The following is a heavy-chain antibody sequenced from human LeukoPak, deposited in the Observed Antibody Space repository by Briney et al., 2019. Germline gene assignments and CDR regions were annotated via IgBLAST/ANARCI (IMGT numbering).Heavy chain of an antibody. Sequence: GRSLRLSCAASGFTFSSYGMHWVRQAPGKGLEWVAVISYDGSNKYYADSVKGRFTISRDNSKNTLYLQMNSLRAEDTAVYYCATDRDSSGYYKGDDAFDIWGQGTMVTVSS. CDR1: GFTFSSYG. CDR2: ISYDGSNK. CDR3: ATDRDSSGYYKGDDAFDI. J-gene: IGHJ3*02. V-gene: IGHV3-30*03. D-gene: IGHD3-22*01.